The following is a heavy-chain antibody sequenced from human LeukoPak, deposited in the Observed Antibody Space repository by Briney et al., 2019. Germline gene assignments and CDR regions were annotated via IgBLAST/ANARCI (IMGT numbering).Heavy chain of an antibody. Sequence: PSETLSLTCTVSGGSISSYYWSWIRQPPGKGLEWIGYIYFSGTTNYNPSLKSRVTISVDTSKNQFSLKLSSVTAADTAVYYCARDGGSGSYYNSYYYGMDVWGQGTTVTVSS. CDR1: GGSISSYY. V-gene: IGHV4-59*01. CDR3: ARDGGSGSYYNSYYYGMDV. D-gene: IGHD3-10*01. CDR2: IYFSGTT. J-gene: IGHJ6*02.